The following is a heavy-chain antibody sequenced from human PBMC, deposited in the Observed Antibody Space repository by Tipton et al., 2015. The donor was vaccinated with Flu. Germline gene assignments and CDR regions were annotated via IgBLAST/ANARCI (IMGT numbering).Heavy chain of an antibody. Sequence: TLSLTCTVSGGSISSYYWSWIRQPPGKGLEWIGYIYYSGSTNYNPSLKSRVTISVDTSKNQFSLKLSSVTAADTAVYYCARHCSSTSCYNAFDIWGQVTMVTVSS. CDR1: GGSISSYY. D-gene: IGHD2-2*02. J-gene: IGHJ3*02. V-gene: IGHV4-59*08. CDR3: ARHCSSTSCYNAFDI. CDR2: IYYSGST.